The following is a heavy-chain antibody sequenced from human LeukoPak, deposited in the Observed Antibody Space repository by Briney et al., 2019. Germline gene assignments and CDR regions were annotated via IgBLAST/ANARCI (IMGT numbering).Heavy chain of an antibody. J-gene: IGHJ5*02. D-gene: IGHD5-18*01. Sequence: EASVKVSCKVSGYTLTELSMHWVRQAPGKGLEWMGGFDPEDGETIYAQKFQGRVTMTEDTSTDTAYMELSSLRSEDTAVYYCATLGSGYSYGRNWFDPWGQGTLVTVSS. CDR1: GYTLTELS. CDR3: ATLGSGYSYGRNWFDP. CDR2: FDPEDGET. V-gene: IGHV1-24*01.